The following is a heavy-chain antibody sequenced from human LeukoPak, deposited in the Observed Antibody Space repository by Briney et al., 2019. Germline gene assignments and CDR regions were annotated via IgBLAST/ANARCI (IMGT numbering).Heavy chain of an antibody. V-gene: IGHV4-4*07. J-gene: IGHJ4*02. CDR1: GDSISSYY. CDR2: IFSGGNI. Sequence: PSETLSLTCTVSGDSISSYYWSWIRQPAGKGLEWIGRIFSGGNINYNPSLKSRVTMSIDTSKNQFSLRLRSVAAADTAVYYCARDRSLHFDYWGQGTLVTVSS. CDR3: ARDRSLHFDY.